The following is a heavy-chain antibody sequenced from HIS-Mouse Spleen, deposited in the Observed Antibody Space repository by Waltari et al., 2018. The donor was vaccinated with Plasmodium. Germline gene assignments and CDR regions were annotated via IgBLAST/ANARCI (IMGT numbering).Heavy chain of an antibody. D-gene: IGHD3-3*01. CDR1: GGSFSGYY. J-gene: IGHJ2*01. Sequence: QVQLQQWGAGLLKPSETLSLTCAVYGGSFSGYYWSWIRQPPGKGLEWIGEINHSGSTNSNPSLKSRVTISGDTSKNQFSLKLSSVTAADTAVYYCARVTSSGVYWYFDLWGRGTLVTVSS. V-gene: IGHV4-34*01. CDR3: ARVTSSGVYWYFDL. CDR2: INHSGST.